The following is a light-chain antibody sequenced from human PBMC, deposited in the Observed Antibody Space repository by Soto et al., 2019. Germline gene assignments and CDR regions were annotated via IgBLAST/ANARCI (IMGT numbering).Light chain of an antibody. J-gene: IGKJ1*01. CDR1: QSVGSN. Sequence: EIVMTQSPGTLSVSPGERATLSCRVSQSVGSNLAWYQQKPGQAPRLLIYGASTRATGIPVRFTGSGSGTEFTLTISSLQSEDFALYYCQQYNNRPPRTFGQATKVDIK. CDR2: GAS. V-gene: IGKV3-15*01. CDR3: QQYNNRPPRT.